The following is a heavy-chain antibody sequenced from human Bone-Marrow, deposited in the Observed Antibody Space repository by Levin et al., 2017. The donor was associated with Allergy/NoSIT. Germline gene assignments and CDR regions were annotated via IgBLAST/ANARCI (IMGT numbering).Heavy chain of an antibody. J-gene: IGHJ4*02. Sequence: GASVKVSCKASGYTFTGYFMHWVRQAPGQGLEWMGWINPNSGGTNYAQKFQGRVALTRDTSISTAYMELRRLRSDDTAVYYCASEPYYYDSSGYPNWGQGTLVTVSS. CDR2: INPNSGGT. CDR3: ASEPYYYDSSGYPN. CDR1: GYTFTGYF. V-gene: IGHV1-2*02. D-gene: IGHD3-22*01.